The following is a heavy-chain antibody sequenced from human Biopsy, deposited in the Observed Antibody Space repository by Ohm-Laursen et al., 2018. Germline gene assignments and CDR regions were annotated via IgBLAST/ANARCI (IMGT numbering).Heavy chain of an antibody. Sequence: SETLSLTCTVSGDSVTKYYWSWIRQPPGKGLEWIGHIYYSVMNNYNPSLQSRVPIPVDTSRNQVSLTLSSVTATDTAVYYCARDSGILNYGNFKYYHYYGMDVWGQGTKVTVSS. V-gene: IGHV4-59*02. D-gene: IGHD4-11*01. J-gene: IGHJ6*02. CDR1: GDSVTKYY. CDR2: IYYSVMN. CDR3: ARDSGILNYGNFKYYHYYGMDV.